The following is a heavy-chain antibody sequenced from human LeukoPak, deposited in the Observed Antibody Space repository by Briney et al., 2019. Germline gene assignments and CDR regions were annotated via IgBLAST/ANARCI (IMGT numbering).Heavy chain of an antibody. D-gene: IGHD1-20*01. CDR1: GFTFSTYG. CDR3: AKAAGITGTTFFDY. J-gene: IGHJ4*02. V-gene: IGHV3-23*01. Sequence: GGSLRLSCAASGFTFSTYGIHWVRQAPGKGLEWVSAISASDGSRHYADSVKGRFTISRDNSKSSLYLQMNSLRVEDTAVYYCAKAAGITGTTFFDYWGQGALVTVSS. CDR2: ISASDGSR.